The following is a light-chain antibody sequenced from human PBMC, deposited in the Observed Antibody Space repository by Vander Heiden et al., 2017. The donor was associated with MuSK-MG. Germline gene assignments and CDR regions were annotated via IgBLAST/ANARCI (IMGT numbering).Light chain of an antibody. J-gene: IGLJ2*01. CDR1: SSDVGGYNY. V-gene: IGLV2-11*01. Sequence: QSALTQPRSVSGSPGQSVTISCTGTSSDVGGYNYVSWYQQHPGEAPKLMIYDVSKRPSGVPDRFSGSKSDNTASLTISGLQAEDEADYYCCSYASSYTLVFGGGTKLTVL. CDR2: DVS. CDR3: CSYASSYTLV.